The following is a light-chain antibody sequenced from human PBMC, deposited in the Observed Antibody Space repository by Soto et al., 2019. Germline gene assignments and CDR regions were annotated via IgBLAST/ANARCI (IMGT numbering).Light chain of an antibody. CDR2: GAS. V-gene: IGKV3-20*01. Sequence: PGDRATLACRASQTANSNYLAWLERQPGQAPTLLIYGASNRATDIPYRFSASGSGTDFTLTITRLEAEDFAVYSCQQYDSTPPSFGQGTKVEVK. J-gene: IGKJ1*01. CDR1: QTANSNY. CDR3: QQYDSTPPS.